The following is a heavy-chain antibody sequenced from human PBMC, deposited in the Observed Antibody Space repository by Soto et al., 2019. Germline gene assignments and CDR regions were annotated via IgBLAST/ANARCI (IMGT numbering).Heavy chain of an antibody. CDR3: ARAPYDSSGSYPYYFDY. CDR1: GFTFSDHY. D-gene: IGHD3-22*01. Sequence: GGSLRLSCAASGFTFSDHYMDWVRQAPGKGLEWVGRSRNKANSYTTEHAASVKGRFTISRDDSKNSLYLQMNSLKTEDTAVYYCARAPYDSSGSYPYYFDYWGQGTLVTVSS. CDR2: SRNKANSYTT. J-gene: IGHJ4*02. V-gene: IGHV3-72*01.